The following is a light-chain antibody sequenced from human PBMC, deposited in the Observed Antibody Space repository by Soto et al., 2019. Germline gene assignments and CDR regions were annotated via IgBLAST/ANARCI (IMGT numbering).Light chain of an antibody. CDR3: QHGYSTPLT. J-gene: IGKJ4*01. CDR2: AAS. Sequence: DIQMTQSPSSLSASVGERVTITCRASQSISTYLHWYQQKPGKAPNLLIYAASTLQSGVPSRFSGSRSGTDFTLTISSLLPEDFATYFCQHGYSTPLTFGGGTKVDSK. V-gene: IGKV1-39*01. CDR1: QSISTY.